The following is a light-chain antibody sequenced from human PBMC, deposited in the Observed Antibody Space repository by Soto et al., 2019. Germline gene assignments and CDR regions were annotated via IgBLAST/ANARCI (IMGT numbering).Light chain of an antibody. CDR1: QCVLKSSNNKNY. V-gene: IGKV4-1*01. CDR2: WAS. Sequence: DIVMTQSPDSLAVSLGERATINCKSSQCVLKSSNNKNYLAWYQQKPGQPPNLLISWASTRETGVPDRFSGSGSGTDFTLTISSLQAEDVAVYYCQQYYSAPITFGQGTRLEIK. CDR3: QQYYSAPIT. J-gene: IGKJ5*01.